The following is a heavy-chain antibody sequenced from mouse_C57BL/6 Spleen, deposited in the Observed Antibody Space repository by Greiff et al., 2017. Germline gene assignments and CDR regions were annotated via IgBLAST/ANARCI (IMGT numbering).Heavy chain of an antibody. J-gene: IGHJ1*03. Sequence: EVQLQQSGPELVKPGASVKISCKASGYSFTDYNMNWVKQSNGKSLEWIGVINPNYGTTSYNQKFKGKATLTVDQSSSTAYMQLNSLTSEDSAVDYCASPSSSFYWYFDVWGTGTTVTVSS. CDR2: INPNYGTT. V-gene: IGHV1-39*01. D-gene: IGHD1-1*01. CDR3: ASPSSSFYWYFDV. CDR1: GYSFTDYN.